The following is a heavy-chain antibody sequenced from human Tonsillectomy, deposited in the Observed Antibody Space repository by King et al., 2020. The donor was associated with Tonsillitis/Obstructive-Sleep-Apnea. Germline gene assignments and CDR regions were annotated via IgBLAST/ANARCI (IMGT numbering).Heavy chain of an antibody. J-gene: IGHJ4*02. Sequence: VQLVESGGGVVQPGRSLRLSCAASGFTFSSYGMHWVRQAPGKGLEWVAVISYDGSNKYYADSVKGRFTISRDNSKNTLYLQMNSLRAEDTAVYYWAKGPVGQQLGPVDYWGQGTLVTVSS. CDR2: ISYDGSNK. CDR1: GFTFSSYG. D-gene: IGHD6-13*01. V-gene: IGHV3-30*18. CDR3: AKGPVGQQLGPVDY.